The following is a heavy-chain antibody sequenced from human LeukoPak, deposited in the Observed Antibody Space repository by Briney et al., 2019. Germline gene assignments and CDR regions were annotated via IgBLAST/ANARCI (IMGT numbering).Heavy chain of an antibody. Sequence: SETLSLTCTVSGGSLSSYYWSWLRQPAGKGLECIGRIYTSGSTKYNPPLESRVPMSVDTSKNHLSLTMNSVAAADTAVYFCASVLVGRFYWGQGTQVTVS. V-gene: IGHV4-4*07. CDR1: GGSLSSYY. CDR3: ASVLVGRFY. D-gene: IGHD2-2*01. CDR2: IYTSGST. J-gene: IGHJ4*02.